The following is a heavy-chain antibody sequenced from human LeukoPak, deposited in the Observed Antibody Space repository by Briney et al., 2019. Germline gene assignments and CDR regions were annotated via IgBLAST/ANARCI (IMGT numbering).Heavy chain of an antibody. Sequence: GRSLRLSCAPSGFTFDDYGMSWVRQAPGKGLEWVSGINWNGGRTGYADSVKGRLTIYRDNAKNSLYLQMNSLRAEDTALYYCARGIAAAGTYYYYMDVWGKGTTVTVSS. CDR1: GFTFDDYG. CDR2: INWNGGRT. J-gene: IGHJ6*03. D-gene: IGHD6-13*01. CDR3: ARGIAAAGTYYYYMDV. V-gene: IGHV3-20*04.